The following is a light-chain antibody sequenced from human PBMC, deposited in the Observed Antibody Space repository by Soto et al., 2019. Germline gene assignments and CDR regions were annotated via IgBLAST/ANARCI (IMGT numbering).Light chain of an antibody. V-gene: IGLV2-14*02. CDR2: EGS. J-gene: IGLJ2*01. CDR1: SSDVGSYNL. CDR3: SSYTSSSTSSSTVV. Sequence: QSALTQPASVSGSPGQSITISCTGTSSDVGSYNLVSWYQQHPGKAPKLMIYEGSKRPSGVSNRFSGSKSGNTASLTISGLQAEDEADYYCSSYTSSSTSSSTVVFGGGTKLTV.